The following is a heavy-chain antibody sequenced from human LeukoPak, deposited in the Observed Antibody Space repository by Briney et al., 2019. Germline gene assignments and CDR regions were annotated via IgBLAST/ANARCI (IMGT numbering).Heavy chain of an antibody. CDR3: AKDVLVRGVINGFDY. J-gene: IGHJ4*02. CDR1: GLRFRNYG. D-gene: IGHD3-10*01. Sequence: GGSLRLSCVVSGLRFRNYGMHWVRQAPGKGLEWVAVIYYDGSNQYYADSVKGRFTVSRDNAKNTLYLQMDSLRAEDTAVYYCAKDVLVRGVINGFDYWGQGTLVTVSS. CDR2: IYYDGSNQ. V-gene: IGHV3-33*06.